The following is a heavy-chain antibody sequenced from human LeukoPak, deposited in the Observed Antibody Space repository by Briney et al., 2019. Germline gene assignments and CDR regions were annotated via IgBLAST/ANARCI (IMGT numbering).Heavy chain of an antibody. CDR1: GFTFSSYA. J-gene: IGHJ4*02. CDR2: ISGSGGST. Sequence: PGGSLRLSCAASGFTFSSYAMSWVRQAPGKGLEWVSAISGSGGSTYYADSVKGRFTISRDNSKNTLYLQMNSLRAEDTAVYYCAYRYCSSTSCYSASYYFDYWGQGTLVTVSS. D-gene: IGHD2-2*01. CDR3: AYRYCSSTSCYSASYYFDY. V-gene: IGHV3-23*01.